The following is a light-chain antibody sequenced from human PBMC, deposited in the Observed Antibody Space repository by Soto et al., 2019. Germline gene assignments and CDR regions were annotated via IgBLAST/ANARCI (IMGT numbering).Light chain of an antibody. J-gene: IGKJ1*01. V-gene: IGKV1-5*01. CDR1: QSISSW. CDR3: QQYNSYSWT. Sequence: DIQMTQSPSTLSSSVGDRVTITCRASQSISSWLAWYQQKPGKAPKLLIYDVSSLESGVPTRFSGSGSGTEFTLAISSLQHDYFATYYCQQYNSYSWTFGQGTKVEIK. CDR2: DVS.